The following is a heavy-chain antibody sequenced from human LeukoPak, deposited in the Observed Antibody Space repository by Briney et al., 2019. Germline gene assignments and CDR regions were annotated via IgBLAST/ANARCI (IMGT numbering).Heavy chain of an antibody. CDR3: ARSGSGEVVRWFVP. V-gene: IGHV4-34*01. CDR1: GGSFSGYY. CDR2: INHSGST. J-gene: IGHJ5*02. D-gene: IGHD3-10*01. Sequence: PSETLSLTCAVYGGSFSGYYWSWIRQPPGKGLEWIGEINHSGSTNYNPSLKSRVTISVDTSKNQFSLKLSSVTAADTAVYYCARSGSGEVVRWFVPCGEGTLVTVSS.